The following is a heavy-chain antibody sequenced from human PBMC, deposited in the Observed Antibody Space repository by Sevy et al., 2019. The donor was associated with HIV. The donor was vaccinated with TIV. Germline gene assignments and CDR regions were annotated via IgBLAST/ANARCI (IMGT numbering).Heavy chain of an antibody. D-gene: IGHD2-2*01. V-gene: IGHV3-23*01. CDR3: AKTLQKLRWHPHYFDY. Sequence: GESLKISCAASGFTLGSYTMNWVRQAPGEGLEWGASISATGGSTYYADSVNGRFTISRDVSKGLLYLQMNSLTAEDTAIFYCAKTLQKLRWHPHYFDYWGQGTLVTVSS. J-gene: IGHJ4*02. CDR1: GFTLGSYT. CDR2: ISATGGST.